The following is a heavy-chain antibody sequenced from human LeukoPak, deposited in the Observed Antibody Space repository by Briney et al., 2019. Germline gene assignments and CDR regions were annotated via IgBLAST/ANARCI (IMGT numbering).Heavy chain of an antibody. Sequence: GGSLRLSCAASGFTFSDYYMSWIRQAPGKGLERVSYISSSGSTIYYADSVKGRSTISRDNAKNSLYPQMNSLRAEDTAVYYCARIPDDFWSGYYLNYYYYYMDVWGKGTTVTVSS. J-gene: IGHJ6*03. D-gene: IGHD3-3*01. CDR3: ARIPDDFWSGYYLNYYYYYMDV. CDR1: GFTFSDYY. V-gene: IGHV3-11*01. CDR2: ISSSGSTI.